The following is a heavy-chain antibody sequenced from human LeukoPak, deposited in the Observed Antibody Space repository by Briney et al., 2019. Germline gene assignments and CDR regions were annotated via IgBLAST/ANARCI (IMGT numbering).Heavy chain of an antibody. CDR1: GFTFSTYA. D-gene: IGHD6-19*01. V-gene: IGHV3-23*01. CDR3: AKRHGYSSGWFYFDC. CDR2: NSGSGGST. Sequence: PGGSLRLSCAASGFTFSTYAMSWVRQAPGKGLEWVSANSGSGGSTYYADSVKGRFTVSRDNSKNTLYLQMNSLRAEDTAVYYCAKRHGYSSGWFYFDCWGQGTLVTVSS. J-gene: IGHJ4*02.